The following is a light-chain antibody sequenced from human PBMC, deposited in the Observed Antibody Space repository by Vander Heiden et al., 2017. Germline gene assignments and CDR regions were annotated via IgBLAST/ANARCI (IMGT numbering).Light chain of an antibody. CDR1: SGSVSTNYY. J-gene: IGLJ3*02. V-gene: IGLV8-61*01. Sequence: QTVVTQEPSFSVSPGGTVTLTCGLSSGSVSTNYYPSWYQQTPGQAPRTLIYSTNTRSSGVPDRFSGSILGNKAAIIITGAQADDESDYYCVLYMGGGIWVFGGGTKLTVL. CDR2: STN. CDR3: VLYMGGGIWV.